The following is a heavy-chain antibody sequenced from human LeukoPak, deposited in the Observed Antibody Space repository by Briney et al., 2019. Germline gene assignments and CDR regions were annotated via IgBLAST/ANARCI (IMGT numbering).Heavy chain of an antibody. D-gene: IGHD2-2*01. CDR2: ISSSSATT. CDR1: GFTFSDYS. Sequence: GGSLRLSCAASGFTFSDYSMNWVRQAAGRGLEWVSYISSSSATTYYADSVKGRFTISRDNAKNSLYLQMNSLRDEDTAVYYCGKYCSSSTCYPDYWGQGTLVTVSS. V-gene: IGHV3-48*02. CDR3: GKYCSSSTCYPDY. J-gene: IGHJ4*02.